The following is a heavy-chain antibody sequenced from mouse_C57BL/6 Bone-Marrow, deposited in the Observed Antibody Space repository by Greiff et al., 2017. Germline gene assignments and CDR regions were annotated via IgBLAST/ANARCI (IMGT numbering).Heavy chain of an antibody. Sequence: QVQLQQPGAELVRPGSSVKLSCKASGYTFTSYWMDWVKQRPGQGLEWIGNIYPSDSETHYNQKFKDKATLTVDKSSSTAYMQLSSLTSADSAVYYCARRYYFDYWGQGTTLTVSS. J-gene: IGHJ2*01. CDR3: ARRYYFDY. CDR2: IYPSDSET. CDR1: GYTFTSYW. V-gene: IGHV1-61*01.